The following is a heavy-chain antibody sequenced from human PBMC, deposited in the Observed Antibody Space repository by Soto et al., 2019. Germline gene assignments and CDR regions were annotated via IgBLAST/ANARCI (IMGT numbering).Heavy chain of an antibody. J-gene: IGHJ6*02. D-gene: IGHD2-2*02. CDR3: AAAIFVYGMDV. CDR1: GGSFSGYY. Sequence: QVQLQQWGAGLLKPSETLSLTCAVYGGSFSGYYWSWIRQPPGKGLEWIGEINHSGSTNYNPSLKSRVTISVYTSKNQFSLKLSSVTAADTAVYYCAAAIFVYGMDVWGQGTTVTVSS. CDR2: INHSGST. V-gene: IGHV4-34*01.